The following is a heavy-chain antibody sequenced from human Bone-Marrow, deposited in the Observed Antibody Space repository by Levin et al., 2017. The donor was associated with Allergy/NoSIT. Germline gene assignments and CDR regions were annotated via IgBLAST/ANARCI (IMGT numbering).Heavy chain of an antibody. D-gene: IGHD3-16*02. Sequence: GESLKISCAASGFTFSSYGMHWVRQAPGKGLEWVAVISYDGSNKYYADSVKGRFTISRDNSKNTLYLQMNSLRAEDTAVYYCVKAAYDYVWGSYRHFDYWGQGTLVTVSS. J-gene: IGHJ4*02. V-gene: IGHV3-30*18. CDR2: ISYDGSNK. CDR1: GFTFSSYG. CDR3: VKAAYDYVWGSYRHFDY.